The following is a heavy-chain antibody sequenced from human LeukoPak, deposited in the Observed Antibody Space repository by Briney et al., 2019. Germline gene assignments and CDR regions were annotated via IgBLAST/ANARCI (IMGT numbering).Heavy chain of an antibody. Sequence: SDTLSLTCTVSGGSTSSSSYYWGWIRQSPGKGLEWIGSFYYSGTTYYNPSLESRVTISDDMSRNRFSLMLTSVTAADTAIYYCARHISDYFYYYLDVWGTGTTVIVSS. V-gene: IGHV4-39*01. CDR2: FYYSGTT. J-gene: IGHJ6*03. CDR3: ARHISDYFYYYLDV. CDR1: GGSTSSSSYY.